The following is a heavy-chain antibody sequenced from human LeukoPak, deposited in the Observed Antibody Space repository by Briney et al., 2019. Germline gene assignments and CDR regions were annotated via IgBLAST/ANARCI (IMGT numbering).Heavy chain of an antibody. J-gene: IGHJ5*02. CDR1: GVSISSSSYY. CDR2: IYYSGST. Sequence: SETLSLTCTVSGVSISSSSYYWGWIRQPPGKGLEWIGSIYYSGSTYYNPSLKSRVTISVDTSKNQFSLKLSSVTAADTAVYYCAGGGERRVNWFDPWGQGTLVTVSS. D-gene: IGHD3-10*01. V-gene: IGHV4-39*01. CDR3: AGGGERRVNWFDP.